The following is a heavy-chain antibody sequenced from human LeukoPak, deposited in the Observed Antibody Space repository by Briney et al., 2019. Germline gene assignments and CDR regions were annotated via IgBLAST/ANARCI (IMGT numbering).Heavy chain of an antibody. CDR2: ISGNGGVT. Sequence: GGSLRLSCAASGFTFRNYAMNWVRQAPGKGLEWVSAISGNGGVTYYGDSVKGRFTSSRDNSKNTLYLQMSSLRAEDTAVYYCAQIISSSATGYWGQGTLVTVSS. CDR1: GFTFRNYA. V-gene: IGHV3-23*01. D-gene: IGHD3-10*01. J-gene: IGHJ4*02. CDR3: AQIISSSATGY.